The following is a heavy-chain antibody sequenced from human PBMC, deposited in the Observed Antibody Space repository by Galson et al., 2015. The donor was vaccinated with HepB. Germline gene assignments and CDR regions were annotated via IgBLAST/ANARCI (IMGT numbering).Heavy chain of an antibody. CDR1: RYTFTDYY. D-gene: IGHD6-6*01. J-gene: IGHJ2*01. Sequence: SVKVSCKASRYTFTDYYIHWVRQAPGQGLEWMGWINPNSGGTNFAQKFQGRDTMTRDTSIRTAYMELSRLRSDDTAVYYCARSTPYSTSRGYFQHWGRGTLVTVSP. V-gene: IGHV1-2*02. CDR3: ARSTPYSTSRGYFQH. CDR2: INPNSGGT.